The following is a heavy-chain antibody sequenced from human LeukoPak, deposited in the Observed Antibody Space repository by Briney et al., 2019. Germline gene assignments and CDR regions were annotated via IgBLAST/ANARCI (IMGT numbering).Heavy chain of an antibody. D-gene: IGHD6-13*01. CDR3: ARVPVWYSSSWYGDY. V-gene: IGHV3-30*03. J-gene: IGHJ4*02. Sequence: GGSLRLSCAASEFTFNNYCMNWVRQAPGKGLEWVAIISYDGSNKYYAESVKGRFAVSRDNSKNTLYLQMNSPRAEDTAVYYCARVPVWYSSSWYGDYWGQGTLVTVSS. CDR1: EFTFNNYC. CDR2: ISYDGSNK.